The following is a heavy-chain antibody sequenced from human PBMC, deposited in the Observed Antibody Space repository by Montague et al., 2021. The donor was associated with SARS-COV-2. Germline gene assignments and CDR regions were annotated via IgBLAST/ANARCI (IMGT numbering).Heavy chain of an antibody. V-gene: IGHV4-34*01. D-gene: IGHD2-21*01. CDR1: GGSLSGYY. Sequence: SETLSLTCAVYGGSLSGYYWCWIRQPPGEGLEWIAEISHSGSTSYNPSLKSRVTISVDTSKNQFSLKLSSVTAADTAVYYCARAIQSQPLVVVIAIPRPFYYFDHWGQGTLVTVSS. J-gene: IGHJ4*02. CDR2: ISHSGST. CDR3: ARAIQSQPLVVVIAIPRPFYYFDH.